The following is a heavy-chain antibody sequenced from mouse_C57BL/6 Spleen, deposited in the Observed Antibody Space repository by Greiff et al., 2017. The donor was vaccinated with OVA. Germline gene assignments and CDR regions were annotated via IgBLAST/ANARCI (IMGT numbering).Heavy chain of an antibody. Sequence: QVQLQQSGPELVKPGASVKISCKASGYAFSSSWMNWVKQRPGKGLEWIGRIYPGDGDTNYNGKFKGKATLTADKSSSTAYMQLSSLTSEDSAVYFCARLGMSNLYWYFDVWGTGTTVTVSS. CDR2: IYPGDGDT. D-gene: IGHD2-5*01. V-gene: IGHV1-82*01. J-gene: IGHJ1*03. CDR3: ARLGMSNLYWYFDV. CDR1: GYAFSSSW.